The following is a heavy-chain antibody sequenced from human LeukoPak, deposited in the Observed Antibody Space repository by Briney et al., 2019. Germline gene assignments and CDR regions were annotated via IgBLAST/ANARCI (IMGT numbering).Heavy chain of an antibody. Sequence: SQTLSLTCAISGDSVSSNSAAWNWIRQSPSRGLEWLGRTYYRSKWYNDYAVSVKSRVTINPDTSKNQFSLQLNSVTPEDTAVYYCARSPFPFTSGWYPDYYFDYWGQGTPVTVSS. CDR1: GDSVSSNSAA. CDR2: TYYRSKWYN. V-gene: IGHV6-1*01. D-gene: IGHD6-19*01. J-gene: IGHJ4*02. CDR3: ARSPFPFTSGWYPDYYFDY.